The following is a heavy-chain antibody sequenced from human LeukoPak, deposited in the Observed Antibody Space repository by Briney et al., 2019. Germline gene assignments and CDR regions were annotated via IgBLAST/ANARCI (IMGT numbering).Heavy chain of an antibody. CDR3: ARGRPTTNIAAAGVNWFDP. CDR2: IIPIFGTA. Sequence: SVKVSCKASGGTFSSYAISWVRQAPGQGLEWMGGIIPIFGTANYAQKFQGRVTITADKSTSTAYMELSSLRSEDTAVYYCARGRPTTNIAAAGVNWFDPWGQGTLVTVSS. V-gene: IGHV1-69*06. D-gene: IGHD6-13*01. J-gene: IGHJ5*02. CDR1: GGTFSSYA.